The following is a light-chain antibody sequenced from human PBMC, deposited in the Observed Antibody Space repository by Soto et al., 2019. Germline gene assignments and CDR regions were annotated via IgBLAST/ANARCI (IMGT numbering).Light chain of an antibody. V-gene: IGKV3-11*01. CDR1: HSVTTH. J-gene: IGKJ5*01. CDR2: DAS. CDR3: QQRSDSIT. Sequence: TFLTQSPATPPLSPGERATHSRWASHSVTTHLAWFQQRPGQTPRLLIYDASTRAPGIPARFSGRGSGADFTLTISSLEPEDFAVYYCQQRSDSITFGQGTRLEI.